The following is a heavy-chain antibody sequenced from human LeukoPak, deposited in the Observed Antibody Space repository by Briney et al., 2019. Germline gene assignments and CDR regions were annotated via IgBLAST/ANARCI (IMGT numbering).Heavy chain of an antibody. CDR2: ISYDGSNK. D-gene: IGHD1-1*01. CDR1: GFTFSSYA. V-gene: IGHV3-30*04. Sequence: GGSLRLSCAASGFTFSSYAMHWVRQAPGKGLEWVAVISYDGSNKYYADSVKGRFTISRDNSKNTLYLQMNSLRAEDTAVYYCARGYGALGYWGQGTLVTVSS. CDR3: ARGYGALGY. J-gene: IGHJ4*02.